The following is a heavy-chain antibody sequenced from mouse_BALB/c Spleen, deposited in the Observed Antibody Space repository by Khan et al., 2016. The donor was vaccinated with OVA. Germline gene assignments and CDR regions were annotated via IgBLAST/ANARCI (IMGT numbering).Heavy chain of an antibody. J-gene: IGHJ3*01. D-gene: IGHD2-14*01. CDR3: ARSRYRYSFAY. V-gene: IGHV14-3*02. Sequence: VQLKQSGAELVKPGASVKLSCTASGFNIKDTYMHWVKQRPEQGLEWIGWIDPANGKTKYDPNFQGKATITADTSSNTAYLQLSSLTSEDTAVYYCARSRYRYSFAYWGQGTLVTVSA. CDR2: IDPANGKT. CDR1: GFNIKDTY.